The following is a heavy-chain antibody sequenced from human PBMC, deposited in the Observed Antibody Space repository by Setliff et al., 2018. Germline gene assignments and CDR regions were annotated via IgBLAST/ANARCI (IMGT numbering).Heavy chain of an antibody. Sequence: GESLKISCATSGYNFNSHWIAWVRQVPGGGLEWMGLIFPPDSETRSSPSFQGQFTMSDGTSINTAYLQWNSLKASDPALYFCARLPSTGSAFFQHWGQGTLVTVSS. CDR3: ARLPSTGSAFFQH. J-gene: IGHJ1*01. V-gene: IGHV5-51*01. CDR2: IFPPDSET. CDR1: GYNFNSHW. D-gene: IGHD1-1*01.